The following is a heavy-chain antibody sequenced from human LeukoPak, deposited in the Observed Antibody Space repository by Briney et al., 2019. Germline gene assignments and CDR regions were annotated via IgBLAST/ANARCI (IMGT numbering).Heavy chain of an antibody. V-gene: IGHV3-53*04. CDR1: GFTVNSNY. CDR2: IYSGGST. J-gene: IGHJ4*02. CDR3: ARDRGYCTSGVCSHAVDY. D-gene: IGHD2-8*01. Sequence: PGGSLRVSCVAPGFTVNSNYMSWRRQAPGKGLEWVSVIYSGGSTYYADSVKGRFTISRHNSKNTLYLQMNSLRAEDTAVYYCARDRGYCTSGVCSHAVDYWGQGTLVTVSS.